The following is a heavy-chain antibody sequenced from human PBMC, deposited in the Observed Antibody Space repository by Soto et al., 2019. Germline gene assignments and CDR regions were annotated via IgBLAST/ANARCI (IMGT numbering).Heavy chain of an antibody. J-gene: IGHJ6*02. Sequence: PGGSLRLSCGAFGFTFSSYAMSWVRQAPGKGLEWVSAISGSGGSTYYADSVKGRFTISRDNSKNTLYLQMNSLRAEDTAVYYCAKVVSGYSYGFYYYYYGMDVWSQGTTVTVSS. V-gene: IGHV3-23*01. D-gene: IGHD5-18*01. CDR2: ISGSGGST. CDR1: GFTFSSYA. CDR3: AKVVSGYSYGFYYYYYGMDV.